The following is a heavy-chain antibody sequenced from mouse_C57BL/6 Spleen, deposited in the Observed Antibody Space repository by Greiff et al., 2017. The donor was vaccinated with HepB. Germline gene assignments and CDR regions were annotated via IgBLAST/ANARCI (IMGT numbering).Heavy chain of an antibody. D-gene: IGHD2-2*01. Sequence: EVQVVESGGGLVKPGGSLKLSCAASGFTFSSYAMSWVRQTPEKRLEWVATISDGGSYTYYPDNVKGRFTISRDNAKNNLYLQMSHLKSEDTAMYYCARDYGYDRYWYFDVWGTGTTVTVSS. CDR3: ARDYGYDRYWYFDV. J-gene: IGHJ1*03. CDR2: ISDGGSYT. V-gene: IGHV5-4*01. CDR1: GFTFSSYA.